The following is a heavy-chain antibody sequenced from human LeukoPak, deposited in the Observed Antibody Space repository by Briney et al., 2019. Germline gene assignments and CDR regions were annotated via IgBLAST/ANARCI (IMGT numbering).Heavy chain of an antibody. D-gene: IGHD5-12*01. V-gene: IGHV3-33*06. CDR3: AKRGYSGYDSGAAAAYYYYYMDV. J-gene: IGHJ6*03. CDR2: IWYDGSNK. Sequence: PGGPLRLSCAASGFTFSSYGMHWVRQAPGKGLEWVAVIWYDGSNKYYADSVKGRFTISRDNSKNTLYLQMNSLRAEDTAVYYCAKRGYSGYDSGAAAAYYYYYMDVWGKGTTVTVSS. CDR1: GFTFSSYG.